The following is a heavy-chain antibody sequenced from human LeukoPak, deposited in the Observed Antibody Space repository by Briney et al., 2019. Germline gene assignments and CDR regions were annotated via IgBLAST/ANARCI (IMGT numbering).Heavy chain of an antibody. Sequence: GGSLRLSCAASGFTLTSYAMSWVRQAPGKGLEWVSAIIGSVHSTYYADSVKGRFTISRDNSKNTLYLQMNSLRAEDTAVYYCARGLLTNWFDPWGQGTLVAVSS. V-gene: IGHV3-23*01. CDR1: GFTLTSYA. D-gene: IGHD4/OR15-4a*01. J-gene: IGHJ5*02. CDR3: ARGLLTNWFDP. CDR2: IIGSVHST.